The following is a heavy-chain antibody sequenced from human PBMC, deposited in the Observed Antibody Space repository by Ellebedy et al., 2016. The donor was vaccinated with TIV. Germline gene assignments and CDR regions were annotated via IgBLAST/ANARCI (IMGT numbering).Heavy chain of an antibody. V-gene: IGHV3-33*03. CDR2: IWHDGSHS. CDR3: ANGAYDI. J-gene: IGHJ3*02. CDR1: GFTFSTYG. Sequence: PGGSLRLSCAASGFTFSTYGMHWVRQAPGKGLEWVGIIWHDGSHSSYADSVKGRFTISRDNAKISLYLQMNSLTAEDTAVYYGANGAYDIWGQGTIVTVSS.